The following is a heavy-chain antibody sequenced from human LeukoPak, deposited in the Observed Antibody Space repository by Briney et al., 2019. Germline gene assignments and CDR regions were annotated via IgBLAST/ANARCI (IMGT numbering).Heavy chain of an antibody. CDR2: ISSSSSYI. CDR3: AGPLPLYYYDSSGYYEWYFDL. Sequence: GGSLRLSCAASGFTFSSYSMNWVRQAPGKGLEWVSSISSSSSYIYYADSVKGRFTISRDNAKNSLYLQTNSLRAEDTAVYYCAGPLPLYYYDSSGYYEWYFDLWGRGTLVTVSS. V-gene: IGHV3-21*01. D-gene: IGHD3-22*01. CDR1: GFTFSSYS. J-gene: IGHJ2*01.